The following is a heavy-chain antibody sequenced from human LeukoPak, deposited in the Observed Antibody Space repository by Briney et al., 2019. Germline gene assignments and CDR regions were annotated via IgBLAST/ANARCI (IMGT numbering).Heavy chain of an antibody. Sequence: SVKVSCKASGGTFSNYAISWVRQAPGQGLEWMGRIIPTLGLANYPQKFQGRLTITADKSTSTAYVKLSSLTSEDTAVYYCARDRRGLRPSYYPDYWGQGTLVTVSS. CDR3: ARDRRGLRPSYYPDY. D-gene: IGHD3-16*01. J-gene: IGHJ4*02. V-gene: IGHV1-69*04. CDR1: GGTFSNYA. CDR2: IIPTLGLA.